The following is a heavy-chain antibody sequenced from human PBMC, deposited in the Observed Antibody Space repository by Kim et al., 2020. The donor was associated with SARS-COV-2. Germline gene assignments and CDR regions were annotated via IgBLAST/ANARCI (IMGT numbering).Heavy chain of an antibody. CDR1: GYTFTGYY. D-gene: IGHD3-10*01. J-gene: IGHJ4*02. V-gene: IGHV1-2*02. CDR3: ARGNYYGSGSLEFDY. CDR2: INPNSGGT. Sequence: ASVKVSCKASGYTFTGYYMHWVRQAPGQGLEWMGWINPNSGGTNYAQKFQGRVTMTRDTSISTAYMELSRLRSDDTAVYYCARGNYYGSGSLEFDYWGQGTLVTVSS.